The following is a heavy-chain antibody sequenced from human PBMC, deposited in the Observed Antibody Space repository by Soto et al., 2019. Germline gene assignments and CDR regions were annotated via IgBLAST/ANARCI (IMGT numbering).Heavy chain of an antibody. CDR2: ISYDGSNK. CDR3: ARAVAYYFDY. D-gene: IGHD6-19*01. J-gene: IGHJ4*02. Sequence: QVQLVESGGGVVQPGRSLRLSCAASGFTFSSYAMHWVRQAPGKGLEWVAVISYDGSNKYYADSVKGRFTISRDNSKNTLYLQMNSLRAEDTAVYYCARAVAYYFDYWGQGTLVTVSS. V-gene: IGHV3-30-3*01. CDR1: GFTFSSYA.